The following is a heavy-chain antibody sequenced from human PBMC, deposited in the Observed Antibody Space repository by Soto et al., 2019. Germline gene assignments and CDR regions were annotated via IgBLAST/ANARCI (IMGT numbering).Heavy chain of an antibody. V-gene: IGHV4-61*01. D-gene: IGHD3-10*01. CDR1: GDSVSSDSHH. Sequence: QVQLQESGPGLVKPSETLSLTCTVSGDSVSSDSHHWSWIRQPPGKDLEWIGYISYSGSTDYNPSLKSRVTISIETSKNQFSLRLTSVTAADTAVYFCARDRGSWGQGTLVTVSS. J-gene: IGHJ5*02. CDR2: ISYSGST. CDR3: ARDRGS.